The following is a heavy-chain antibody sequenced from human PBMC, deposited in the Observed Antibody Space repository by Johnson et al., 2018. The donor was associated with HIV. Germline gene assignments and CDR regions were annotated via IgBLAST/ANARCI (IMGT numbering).Heavy chain of an antibody. CDR1: GFTFSDYY. D-gene: IGHD3-22*01. CDR3: ARPGYYDSSGLDAFDI. Sequence: QMQLVESGGGLVKPVGSLRLSCASSGFTFSDYYMSWIRQAPGKGLEWVSYISSSGSTIYYADSVKGRFTISRDNAKNSLYLQMNSLRAEDTAVYYCARPGYYDSSGLDAFDIWGQGTMVTVSS. J-gene: IGHJ3*02. V-gene: IGHV3-11*04. CDR2: ISSSGSTI.